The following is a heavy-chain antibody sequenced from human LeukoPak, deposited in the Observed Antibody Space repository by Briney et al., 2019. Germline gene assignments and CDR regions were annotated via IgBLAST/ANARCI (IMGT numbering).Heavy chain of an antibody. D-gene: IGHD6-13*01. V-gene: IGHV3-74*01. CDR3: TRDTFLAAAGSHAFDI. CDR1: RLTFSDSW. Sequence: GGSLRLSCAPSRLTFSDSWMQWVRQAPGKGLVWVSRISNDGSIINYADSVKGRFTISRDNAKNTLYMQMNSLRVEDTAVFYCTRDTFLAAAGSHAFDIWGQGTMVTVSS. CDR2: ISNDGSII. J-gene: IGHJ3*02.